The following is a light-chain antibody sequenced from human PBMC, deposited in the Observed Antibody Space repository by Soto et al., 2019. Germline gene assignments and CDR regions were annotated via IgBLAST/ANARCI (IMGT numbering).Light chain of an antibody. Sequence: EIVMTQSPATLSVSPGERATLSCRASQSVNNNLVWYQQKPGQAPRLLIYGAYNRATGIPARFSGSGSGTEFTLTISSLQSEDFAVYYCQQYNNWPRTFGQGTKVEIK. CDR2: GAY. CDR3: QQYNNWPRT. V-gene: IGKV3-15*01. CDR1: QSVNNN. J-gene: IGKJ1*01.